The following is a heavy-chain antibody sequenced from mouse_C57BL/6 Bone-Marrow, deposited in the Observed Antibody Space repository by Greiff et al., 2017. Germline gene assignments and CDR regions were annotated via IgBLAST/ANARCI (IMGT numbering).Heavy chain of an antibody. J-gene: IGHJ4*01. CDR2: IDPSDSYT. Sequence: QVQLQQPGAELVRPGTSVKLSCKASSYTFTSYWMHWVKQRPGQGLEWIGVIDPSDSYTNYNQKFKGKATLTVDTSSSTAYMQLSSLTSEDSAVYYCARVLGYAMDYWGQGTSVTVSS. V-gene: IGHV1-59*01. D-gene: IGHD3-1*01. CDR1: SYTFTSYW. CDR3: ARVLGYAMDY.